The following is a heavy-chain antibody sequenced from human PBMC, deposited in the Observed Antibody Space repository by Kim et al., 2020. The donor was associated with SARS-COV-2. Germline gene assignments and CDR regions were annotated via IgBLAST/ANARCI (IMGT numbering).Heavy chain of an antibody. CDR1: GDSISGSSYY. V-gene: IGHV4-39*01. Sequence: SETLSLTCTVSGDSISGSSYYWGWIRQPPGKGLEWIGNIYYSGTTNYNPSLKSRVTISIDTSKNQFSLKLSSVTAADTAVYYFAKGLNWGQGTLVTVSS. CDR2: IYYSGTT. CDR3: AKGLN. J-gene: IGHJ4*02.